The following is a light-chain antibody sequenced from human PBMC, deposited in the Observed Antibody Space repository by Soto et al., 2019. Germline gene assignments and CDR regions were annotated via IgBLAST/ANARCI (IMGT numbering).Light chain of an antibody. CDR3: QQYGSSPLT. V-gene: IGKV3-20*01. Sequence: EIVLTQSPATLSLSPGERGTLSCRASQSISIYLAWYQHKPGQAPRXLISGASGRATGTPDRFSGSASGTDLTITISRLEPEDFEVYDCQQYGSSPLTFGGGTKVDI. CDR1: QSISIY. J-gene: IGKJ4*01. CDR2: GAS.